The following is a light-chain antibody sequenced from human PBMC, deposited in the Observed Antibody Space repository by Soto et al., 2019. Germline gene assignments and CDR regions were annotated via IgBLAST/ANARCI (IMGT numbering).Light chain of an antibody. CDR2: WSS. Sequence: DIVMTQSPLSLPVTPGEPASISCRSSQSLLHSNGYNYLDWYLQKPGQPPRLLIYWSSTRESGVPDRFSGSGSGTDFTLTVSSLQAEDAAVYYCQQYQSLPFTFGPGTKVHI. V-gene: IGKV2-28*01. CDR3: QQYQSLPFT. CDR1: QSLLHSNGYNY. J-gene: IGKJ3*01.